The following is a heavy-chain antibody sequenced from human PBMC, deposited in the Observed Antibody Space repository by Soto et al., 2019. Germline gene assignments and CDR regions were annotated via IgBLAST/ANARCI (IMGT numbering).Heavy chain of an antibody. V-gene: IGHV3-33*01. CDR1: GFTFSSYG. CDR3: ARDRGAAWDYYYYGMDV. CDR2: IWYDGSNK. Sequence: LRLSCAASGFTFSSYGMHWVRQAPGKGLEWVAVIWYDGSNKYYADSVKGRFTISRDNSKNTLYLQMNSLRAEDTAVYYCARDRGAAWDYYYYGMDVWGQGTTVTVSS. J-gene: IGHJ6*02. D-gene: IGHD6-25*01.